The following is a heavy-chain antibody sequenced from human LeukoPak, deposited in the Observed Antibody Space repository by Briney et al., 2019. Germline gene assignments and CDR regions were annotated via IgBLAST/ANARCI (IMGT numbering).Heavy chain of an antibody. CDR2: IYSGGST. CDR3: ARASRDSGSYPFDY. J-gene: IGHJ4*02. Sequence: GGSLRLSCAASGFTVSSHYMAWVRQAPGKGLEWVSVIYSGGSTYYADSVKGRFTISRDNSKNTLYLQMNSLRAEDTAVYYCARASRDSGSYPFDYWGQGTLVTVSS. V-gene: IGHV3-53*01. CDR1: GFTVSSHY. D-gene: IGHD1-26*01.